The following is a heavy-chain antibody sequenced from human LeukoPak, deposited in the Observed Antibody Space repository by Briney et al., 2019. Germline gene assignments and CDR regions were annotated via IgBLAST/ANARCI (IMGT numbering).Heavy chain of an antibody. CDR2: INTNTGNP. CDR3: ARASYGSDYYFDY. J-gene: IGHJ4*02. Sequence: ASVKVSCKASGGTFSSYAISWVRQAPGQGLEWMGWINTNTGNPTYAQGFTGRFVFSLDTSVSTAYLQISSLKAEDTAVYYCARASYGSDYYFDYWGQGTLVTVSS. V-gene: IGHV7-4-1*02. D-gene: IGHD5-18*01. CDR1: GGTFSSYA.